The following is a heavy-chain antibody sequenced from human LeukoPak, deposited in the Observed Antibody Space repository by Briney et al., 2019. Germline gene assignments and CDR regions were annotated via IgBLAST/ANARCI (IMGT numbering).Heavy chain of an antibody. CDR1: GGPISSGGSVSSSPYN. D-gene: IGHD4-17*01. V-gene: IGHV4-39*01. J-gene: IGHJ4*02. CDR2: ILYTGST. CDR3: ARLRDYGPHLDY. Sequence: PSETLSLTCTVSGGPISSGGSVSSSPYNWGWIRQPPGKGLEWIATILYTGSTYYNPSLKSRVTISSDTSKNQFSLKLTSVTAADTAVYYCARLRDYGPHLDYWGPGTLVTISS.